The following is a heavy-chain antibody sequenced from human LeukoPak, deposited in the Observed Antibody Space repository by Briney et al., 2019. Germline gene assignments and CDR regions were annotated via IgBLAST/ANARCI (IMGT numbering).Heavy chain of an antibody. Sequence: PGGSLRPSCPASGFTFSIYWMSWVRKAPGKGPEWVANIKEDGSEKDYVDSVKGRFTISRANARNSLNLQMGSLRAEDTAVYYCARVPSSGYDYIFPSNYGMDVWGQGTTVTVSS. CDR2: IKEDGSEK. J-gene: IGHJ6*02. V-gene: IGHV3-7*05. CDR1: GFTFSIYW. D-gene: IGHD5-12*01. CDR3: ARVPSSGYDYIFPSNYGMDV.